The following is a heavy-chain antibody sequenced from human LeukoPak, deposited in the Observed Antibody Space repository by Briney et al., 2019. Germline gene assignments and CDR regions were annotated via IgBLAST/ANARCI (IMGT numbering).Heavy chain of an antibody. CDR2: IIPILGIA. Sequence: SVKVSCKASGGTFSSYAISWVRQAPGQGLEWMGRIIPILGIANYAQKFQGRVTITADKSTSTAYMELSSLRSEDTAVYYCARVGYCSGGSCYSGYYYGMDVWGQGTTVTVSS. D-gene: IGHD2-15*01. CDR1: GGTFSSYA. V-gene: IGHV1-69*04. J-gene: IGHJ6*02. CDR3: ARVGYCSGGSCYSGYYYGMDV.